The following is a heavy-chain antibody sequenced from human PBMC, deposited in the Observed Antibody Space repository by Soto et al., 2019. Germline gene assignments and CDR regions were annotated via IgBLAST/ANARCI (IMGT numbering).Heavy chain of an antibody. J-gene: IGHJ4*02. CDR3: ARPRTVATTKGYDF. CDR1: GGTFSNYP. CDR2: IVPIFGTT. D-gene: IGHD1-1*01. V-gene: IGHV1-69*13. Sequence: ASVKVSCKASGGTFSNYPIAWVRQAPGQGLEWVGAIVPIFGTTNYAQSFQGRVTLTADESASTAYMELSSLTSADTALYYCARPRTVATTKGYDFWGQGTQVTVSS.